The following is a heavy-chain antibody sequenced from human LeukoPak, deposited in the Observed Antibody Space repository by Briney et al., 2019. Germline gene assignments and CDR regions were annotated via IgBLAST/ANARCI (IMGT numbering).Heavy chain of an antibody. V-gene: IGHV4-59*11. Sequence: SETLSLTCTVSGGSISSHYWSWIRQPPGKGLEWIGDIYYSGSTNYNPSLKSRVTISVDASKTQFSLTLSSVTAADTAVYDYARKSTAYHSPEYYFDYWGQGTLVTVSS. CDR1: GGSISSHY. D-gene: IGHD2-8*02. CDR2: IYYSGST. J-gene: IGHJ4*02. CDR3: ARKSTAYHSPEYYFDY.